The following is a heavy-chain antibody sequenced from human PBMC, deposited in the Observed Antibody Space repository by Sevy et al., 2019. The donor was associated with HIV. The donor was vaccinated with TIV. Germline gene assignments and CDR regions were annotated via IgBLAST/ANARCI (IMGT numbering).Heavy chain of an antibody. J-gene: IGHJ4*02. Sequence: GGSLRLSCAASGFTFDDYAMHWLRQAPGKGLEWVSGISWNSGSIGYADSVKGRFTISRDNAKNSLYLQMNSLRAEDTALYYCAKAATVTTVRFDYWGQGTLVTVSS. D-gene: IGHD4-17*01. CDR1: GFTFDDYA. CDR3: AKAATVTTVRFDY. CDR2: ISWNSGSI. V-gene: IGHV3-9*01.